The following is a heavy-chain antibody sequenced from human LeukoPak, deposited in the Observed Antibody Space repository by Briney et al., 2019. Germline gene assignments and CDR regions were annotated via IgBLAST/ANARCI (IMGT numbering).Heavy chain of an antibody. CDR1: GGSISSSSYY. D-gene: IGHD5-24*01. J-gene: IGHJ3*02. CDR3: ASSRDGYNSDDAFDI. V-gene: IGHV4-39*01. CDR2: IYYSGST. Sequence: PSETLSLTCTVSGGSISSSSYYWGWIRQPPGKGLEWIGSIYYSGSTYYNPSLKSRVTISVDTSKNQFSLKLSSVTAADTAVYYCASSRDGYNSDDAFDIWGQGTMVTVSS.